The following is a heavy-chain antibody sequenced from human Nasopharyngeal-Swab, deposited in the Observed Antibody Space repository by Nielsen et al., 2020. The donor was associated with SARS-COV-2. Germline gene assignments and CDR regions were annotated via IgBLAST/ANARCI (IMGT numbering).Heavy chain of an antibody. D-gene: IGHD3-3*01. J-gene: IGHJ4*02. CDR3: AASRRITIFGVVIIGLPLDY. Sequence: SGTLSLTCAVYGGSFSGYYWSWIRQPPGKGLEWIGEINHSGSTNYNPSLKSRVTISVDTSKNQFSLKLSSVTAADTAVYYCAASRRITIFGVVIIGLPLDYWGQGTLVTVSS. CDR1: GGSFSGYY. CDR2: INHSGST. V-gene: IGHV4-34*01.